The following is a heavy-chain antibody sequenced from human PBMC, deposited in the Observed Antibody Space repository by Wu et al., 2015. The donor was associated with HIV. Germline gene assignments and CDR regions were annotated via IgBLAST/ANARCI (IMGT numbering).Heavy chain of an antibody. V-gene: IGHV1-18*01. J-gene: IGHJ4*02. D-gene: IGHD5-18*01. CDR3: AREQPSYGYSFDY. CDR1: GYTFISYG. CDR2: ISAYNGNT. Sequence: QVQLVQSGAEVKKPGASVKVSCKASGYTFISYGISWVRQAPGQGLEWMGWISAYNGNTKDVQKFQGRVTMTRDTSTNTAYMELRSLRSDDTAVYYCAREQPSYGYSFDYWAREPWSPSP.